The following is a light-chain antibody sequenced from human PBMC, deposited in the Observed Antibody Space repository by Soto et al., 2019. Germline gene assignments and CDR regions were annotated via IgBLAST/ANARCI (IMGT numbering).Light chain of an antibody. V-gene: IGKV2-30*02. CDR2: KVS. CDR3: MQRTHWPLT. Sequence: EVGMSEAPGGRRVTLVQPASISSRPKQSRVHSDGIAYLRWFQQRPGRSQRRLIYKVSNRDSGVPDRFSGRGSANDFALQTRRADAAALPVYSCMQRTHWPLTSGQGTRLEIK. J-gene: IGKJ5*01. CDR1: QSRVHSDGIAY.